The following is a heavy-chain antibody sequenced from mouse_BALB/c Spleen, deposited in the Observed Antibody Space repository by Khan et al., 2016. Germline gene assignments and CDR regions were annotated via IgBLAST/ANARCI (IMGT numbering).Heavy chain of an antibody. J-gene: IGHJ3*01. V-gene: IGHV3-8*02. CDR1: GDSITSGH. CDR3: ATWDYYGSALAY. Sequence: EVQLQESGPSLAKPSQTLSLTCSVTGDSITSGHWNWIRKFPGNKFDFMGYISHSGDSYYNPSLKSRISITRDTSKKPYYLQLNSVTTEDTATYYWATWDYYGSALAYWGQGTLVTVSA. CDR2: ISHSGDS. D-gene: IGHD1-2*01.